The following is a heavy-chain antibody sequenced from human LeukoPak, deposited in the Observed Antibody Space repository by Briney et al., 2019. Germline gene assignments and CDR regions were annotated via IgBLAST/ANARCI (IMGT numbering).Heavy chain of an antibody. CDR2: INPNSGGT. J-gene: IGHJ4*02. D-gene: IGHD3-10*01. V-gene: IGHV1-2*06. CDR1: GYTFTGYY. Sequence: ASVKVSCKASGYTFTGYYMHWVRQAPGQGLEWMGRINPNSGGTNYARKFQGRVTMTRDTSISTAYMELSRLRSDDTAVYYCARGITMQNCDYWGQGTLVTVSS. CDR3: ARGITMQNCDY.